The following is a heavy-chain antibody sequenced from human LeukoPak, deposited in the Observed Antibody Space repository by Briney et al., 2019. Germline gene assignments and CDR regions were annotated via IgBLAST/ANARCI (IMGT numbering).Heavy chain of an antibody. CDR2: ISSSGSTI. Sequence: PGGSLRLSCAASGFTFSDYYMSWIRQAPGMGLEWVSYISSSGSTIYYADSVKGRFTISRDNAKNSLYLQMNSLRAEDTAVYYCARWGCSGGSCYSRSVWFDPWGQGTLVTVSS. D-gene: IGHD2-15*01. V-gene: IGHV3-11*01. CDR3: ARWGCSGGSCYSRSVWFDP. J-gene: IGHJ5*02. CDR1: GFTFSDYY.